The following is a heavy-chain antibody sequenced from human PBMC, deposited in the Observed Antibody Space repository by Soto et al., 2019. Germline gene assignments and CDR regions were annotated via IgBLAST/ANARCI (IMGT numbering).Heavy chain of an antibody. D-gene: IGHD2-8*01. V-gene: IGHV4-31*03. CDR2: IYDSGRT. CDR1: GASIGSCSYY. Sequence: SETLSLTCTVSGASIGSCSYYWSWIRQYPGEGLVWIGHIYDSGRTYYNPSLKSRVTISVDTSKNQFSLKLSSVTAPDTAVYYCARDHLMLRYNYWGQGTLLSVSS. CDR3: ARDHLMLRYNY. J-gene: IGHJ4*02.